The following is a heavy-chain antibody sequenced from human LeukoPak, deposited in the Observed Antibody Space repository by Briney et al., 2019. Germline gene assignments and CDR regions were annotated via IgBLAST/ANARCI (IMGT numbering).Heavy chain of an antibody. D-gene: IGHD3-22*01. J-gene: IGHJ4*02. CDR3: AKDRWDTTGFLDY. Sequence: GGSLRLSCAASGFTFSSYGMHWVRQAPGKGLEWVAVLAYDGGNKYYADSVKGRFTISRDNSKNTLYLQMNSLRAEDTAVYYCAKDRWDTTGFLDYWGQGTLVTVSS. V-gene: IGHV3-30*18. CDR2: LAYDGGNK. CDR1: GFTFSSYG.